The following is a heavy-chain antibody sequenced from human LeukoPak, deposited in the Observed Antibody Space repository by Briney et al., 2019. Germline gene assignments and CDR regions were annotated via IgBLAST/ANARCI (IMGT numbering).Heavy chain of an antibody. V-gene: IGHV4-59*08. J-gene: IGHJ5*02. Sequence: SETLSLTCTVSGGSISSYYWSWIRQPPGKGLEWIGYIYYSGSTNYNPSLRSRVTISVDTSKNQFSLKLSSVTAADAAVYYCARQKGWFDPWGQGTLVTVSS. CDR1: GGSISSYY. CDR2: IYYSGST. CDR3: ARQKGWFDP.